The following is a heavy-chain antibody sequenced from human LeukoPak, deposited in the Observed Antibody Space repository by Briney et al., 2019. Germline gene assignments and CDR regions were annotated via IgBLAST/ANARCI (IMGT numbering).Heavy chain of an antibody. CDR3: AKDSTPGYYFDY. D-gene: IGHD2-2*01. J-gene: IGHJ4*02. CDR2: ISGSGGST. CDR1: GFTFRSYA. Sequence: GGSLRLSCAASGFTFRSYAMSWVRQAPGKGLEWVSAISGSGGSTYYADSVKGRFTISRDNSKNTLYLQMNSLRAEDTAVYYCAKDSTPGYYFDYWGQGTLVTVSS. V-gene: IGHV3-23*01.